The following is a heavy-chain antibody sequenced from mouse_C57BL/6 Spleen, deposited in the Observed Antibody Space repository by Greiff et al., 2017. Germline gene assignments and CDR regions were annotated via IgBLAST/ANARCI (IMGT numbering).Heavy chain of an antibody. CDR1: GYTFTSYW. V-gene: IGHV1-72*01. Sequence: QVQLQQPGAELVKPGASVKLSCKASGYTFTSYWMHWVKQRPGRGLEWIGRIDPNSGGTKYNEKFKSKATLTVDKPSSTAYMQLSSLTSEDSAVYYCARSVITTVVATGYFDVWGTGTTVTVSS. CDR2: IDPNSGGT. J-gene: IGHJ1*03. CDR3: ARSVITTVVATGYFDV. D-gene: IGHD1-1*01.